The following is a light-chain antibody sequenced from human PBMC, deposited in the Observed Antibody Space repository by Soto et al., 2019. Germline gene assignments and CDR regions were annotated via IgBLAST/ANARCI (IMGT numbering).Light chain of an antibody. Sequence: IQLTQSPSSLSASVVDRVTIACRASQGISSYLAWYQQKPGKAPQLLIYAGSTWQSGVPARFSGSGSGTEFPLTLRRLQPDDFATYYCQQYNSYSWTFGQGTKV. CDR3: QQYNSYSWT. CDR1: QGISSY. J-gene: IGKJ1*01. V-gene: IGKV1-9*01. CDR2: AGS.